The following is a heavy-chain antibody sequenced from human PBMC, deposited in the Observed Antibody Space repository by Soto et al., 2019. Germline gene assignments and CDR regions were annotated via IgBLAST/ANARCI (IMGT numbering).Heavy chain of an antibody. CDR1: GYTFTSYY. CDR3: AREGRLRFLEWLPRFDP. J-gene: IGHJ5*02. Sequence: ASVKVSCKASGYTFTSYYMHWVRQAPGQGLEWMGIINPSGGSTSYAQKFQGRVTMTRDTSTSTVYMELSSLRSEDTAVYYCAREGRLRFLEWLPRFDPWGQGTLVTVSS. CDR2: INPSGGST. V-gene: IGHV1-46*03. D-gene: IGHD3-3*01.